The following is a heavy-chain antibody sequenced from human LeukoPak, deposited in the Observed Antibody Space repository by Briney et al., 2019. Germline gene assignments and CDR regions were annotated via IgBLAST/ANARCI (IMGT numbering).Heavy chain of an antibody. CDR1: GGSISSYY. J-gene: IGHJ4*02. D-gene: IGHD6-19*01. Sequence: SETLSLTCTVSGGSISSYYRSWIRQPAGKGLEWIGRIYTSGSTNYNPSLKSRVTMSVDTSKNQFSLKLSSVTAADTAVYYCAGGLRSGEDDYWGQGTLVTVSS. V-gene: IGHV4-4*07. CDR2: IYTSGST. CDR3: AGGLRSGEDDY.